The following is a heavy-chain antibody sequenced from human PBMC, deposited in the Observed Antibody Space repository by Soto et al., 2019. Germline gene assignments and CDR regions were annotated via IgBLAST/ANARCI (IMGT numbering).Heavy chain of an antibody. V-gene: IGHV4-59*01. D-gene: IGHD1-7*01. Sequence: PSETVSLTCTVSGGSISSYYWSWIGQPPGKGLEWIGYIYYSRSTNYNPSLKSRVTISVDTSKNQFSLKLSSVTAADTAVYYCARAGEITETTSWAVGYYYYMAVWGKGTTVTVSS. J-gene: IGHJ6*03. CDR2: IYYSRST. CDR3: ARAGEITETTSWAVGYYYYMAV. CDR1: GGSISSYY.